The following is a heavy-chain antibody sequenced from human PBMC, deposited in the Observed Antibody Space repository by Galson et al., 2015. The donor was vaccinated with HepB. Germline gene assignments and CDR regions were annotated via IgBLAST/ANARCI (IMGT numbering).Heavy chain of an antibody. V-gene: IGHV1-69*02. J-gene: IGHJ4*02. CDR2: IIPILGIA. CDR1: GGTFSSYT. CDR3: ARAREYYYDSSGYYFDY. D-gene: IGHD3-22*01. Sequence: SVKVSCKASGGTFSSYTISWVRQAPGQGLEWMGRIIPILGIANYAQKFQGRVTITADKSTSTAYMELSSLRSEDTAVYYCARAREYYYDSSGYYFDYWGQGTLVTVSS.